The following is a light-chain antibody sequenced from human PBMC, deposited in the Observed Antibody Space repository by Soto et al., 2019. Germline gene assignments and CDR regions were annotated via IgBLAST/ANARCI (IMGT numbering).Light chain of an antibody. CDR2: DTS. Sequence: EIVLTQSPATLSLSPGERATLSCRASQSVSSYLAWYQQKPGQAPRLLIYDTSNRATGIPARFSGYGSGTDFTLTISSLEPEDFAVYYCQQRSNWLLTFGGGTKVEIK. CDR3: QQRSNWLLT. CDR1: QSVSSY. V-gene: IGKV3-11*01. J-gene: IGKJ4*01.